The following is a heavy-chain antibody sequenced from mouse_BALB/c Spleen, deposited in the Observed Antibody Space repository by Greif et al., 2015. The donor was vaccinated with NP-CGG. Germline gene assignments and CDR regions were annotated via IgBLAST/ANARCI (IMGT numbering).Heavy chain of an antibody. V-gene: IGHV1S56*01. Sequence: QVQLQQSGPELVKPGASVRISCKASGYTFTSYYIHWVKQRPGQGLEWIGWIYPGNVNTKYNERFKGKATLTADKSSSTAYMQLSSVTSEDAAVYFCANYRYDYYARDYWGQGTSVTVSS. CDR1: GYTFTSYY. CDR3: ANYRYDYYARDY. J-gene: IGHJ4*01. D-gene: IGHD2-14*01. CDR2: IYPGNVNT.